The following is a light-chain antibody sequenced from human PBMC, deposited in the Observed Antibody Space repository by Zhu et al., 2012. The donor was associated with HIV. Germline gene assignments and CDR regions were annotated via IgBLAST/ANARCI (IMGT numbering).Light chain of an antibody. V-gene: IGKV3-15*01. CDR2: DTS. CDR3: QQYNNWPLT. Sequence: ERVMTQSPATVSVSPGERATLSCRASQSVNSNVAWYQQRPGQAPRLLIYDTSIRATGIPARFSGSASGTEFTLTINSMQSEDFAVYYCQQYNNWPLTFGGGTKVE. J-gene: IGKJ4*01. CDR1: QSVNSN.